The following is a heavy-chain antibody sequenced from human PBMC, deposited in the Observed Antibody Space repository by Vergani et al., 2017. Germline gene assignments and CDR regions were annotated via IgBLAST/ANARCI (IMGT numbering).Heavy chain of an antibody. Sequence: QVQLVQSGAEVKKPGASVRVSCRASGNTFNGYYIHWVRQATGQGLEWMGWINPRNGGTISSQKFQGRVSMTGDTSISTVYVELRGLKSDDTAVYYCARSMSLTKLRPGGYWGQGTLVAVYS. J-gene: IGHJ4*02. CDR1: GNTFNGYY. V-gene: IGHV1-2*02. D-gene: IGHD1-14*01. CDR3: ARSMSLTKLRPGGY. CDR2: INPRNGGT.